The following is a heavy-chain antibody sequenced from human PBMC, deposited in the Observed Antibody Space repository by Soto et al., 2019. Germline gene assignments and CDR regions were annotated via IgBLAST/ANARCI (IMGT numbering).Heavy chain of an antibody. CDR2: INHSGST. CDR3: ARGGGYGAFDY. J-gene: IGHJ4*02. Sequence: SETLSLTCAVYGGSFSGYYWSWIRQPPGKGLEWIGEINHSGSTNYNPSLKSRVTISVDTSKNQFSLKLSSVTAADTAVYYCARGGGYGAFDYWGQGTLVTVSS. V-gene: IGHV4-34*01. CDR1: GGSFSGYY. D-gene: IGHD5-18*01.